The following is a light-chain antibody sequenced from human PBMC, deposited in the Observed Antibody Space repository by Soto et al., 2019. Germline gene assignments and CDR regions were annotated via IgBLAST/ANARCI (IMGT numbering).Light chain of an antibody. V-gene: IGKV1-13*02. CDR3: LQFISYPRT. CDR1: QGISGA. CDR2: DAS. Sequence: ALPLTQSPSSLSAFVGDRVTITCRTSQGISGALAWYQQKPGKPPKFLIYDASKLQSGVPSRFSGSGSGTDFTLTISSLQPEDFATYFCLQFISYPRTFGQGTKVEIK. J-gene: IGKJ1*01.